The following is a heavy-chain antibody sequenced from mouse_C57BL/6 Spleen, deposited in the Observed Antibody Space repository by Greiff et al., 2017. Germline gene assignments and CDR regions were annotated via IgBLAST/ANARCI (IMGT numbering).Heavy chain of an antibody. CDR3: ARSRSDGYYPGY. CDR1: GYAFSSYW. CDR2: IYPGDGDT. Sequence: LQESGASVKISCKASGYAFSSYWMNWVKQRPGKGLEWIGQIYPGDGDTNYNGKFKGKATLTADKSSSTAYMRLSSLTSEDSAVYFCARSRSDGYYPGYWGQGTTLTVSS. D-gene: IGHD2-3*01. V-gene: IGHV1-80*01. J-gene: IGHJ2*01.